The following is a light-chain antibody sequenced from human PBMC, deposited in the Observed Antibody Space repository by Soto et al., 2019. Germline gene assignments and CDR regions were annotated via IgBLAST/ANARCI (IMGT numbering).Light chain of an antibody. CDR3: QQYGSSPRT. CDR2: GAS. V-gene: IGKV3-20*01. Sequence: EIVLTQSPGTLSLSPGERATLSCRASQNIKNKYLAWYQQKPGQAPRLLIYGASNRDTGVPDRFSGSGSATDFTLTISRLEPEDFAVYHCQQYGSSPRTFGQGTKLEIK. CDR1: QNIKNKY. J-gene: IGKJ2*01.